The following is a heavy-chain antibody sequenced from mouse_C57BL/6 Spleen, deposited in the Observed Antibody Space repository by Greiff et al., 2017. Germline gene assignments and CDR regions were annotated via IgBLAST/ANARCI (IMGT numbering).Heavy chain of an antibody. CDR3: AIERDVRYYDY. CDR1: GYTFTSYW. CDR2: IHPSDSDT. Sequence: QVQLKQPGAELVKPGASVKVSCKASGYTFTSYWMNWVKQRPGQGLEWIGMIHPSDSDTNYNQKFKGKATLTVDKSSSTAYMQLSSLTSEDSAVYYSAIERDVRYYDYWGQGTTLTVAS. D-gene: IGHD3-3*01. J-gene: IGHJ2*01. V-gene: IGHV1-74*01.